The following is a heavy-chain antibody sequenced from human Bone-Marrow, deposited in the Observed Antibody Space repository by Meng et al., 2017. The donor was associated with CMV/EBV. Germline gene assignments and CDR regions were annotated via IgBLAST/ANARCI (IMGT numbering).Heavy chain of an antibody. D-gene: IGHD3-10*01. CDR2: IYYSGST. CDR1: GGSISSYY. Sequence: GSLRLSCTVSGGSISSYYWSWIRQPPGKGLEWIGYIYYSGSTNYNPSLKSRVTISVDTSKNQFSLKRSSVTAADTAVYYCARDSGVYGMDVCGQGTTVTVSS. CDR3: ARDSGVYGMDV. V-gene: IGHV4-59*01. J-gene: IGHJ6*02.